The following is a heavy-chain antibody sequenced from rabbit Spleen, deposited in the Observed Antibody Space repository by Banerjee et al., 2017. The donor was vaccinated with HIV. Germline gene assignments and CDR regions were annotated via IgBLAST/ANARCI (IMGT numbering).Heavy chain of an antibody. CDR1: GFDFSSYG. V-gene: IGHV1S45*01. J-gene: IGHJ6*01. CDR2: IYTGSSGST. D-gene: IGHD8-1*01. Sequence: QQQLVESGGGLVQPGGSLKLSCKASGFDFSSYGVSWVRQAPGGGLEWIACIYTGSSGSTYYASWAKGRFTISKTSSTTVTLQMTSLTAADTATYFCARDTGSSFSSYGMDLWGPGTLVTVS. CDR3: ARDTGSSFSSYGMDL.